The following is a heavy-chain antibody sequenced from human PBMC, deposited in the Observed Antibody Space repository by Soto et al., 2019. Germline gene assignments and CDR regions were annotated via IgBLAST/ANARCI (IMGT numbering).Heavy chain of an antibody. CDR1: GFTFSDYY. J-gene: IGHJ4*02. Sequence: GGSLRLSCAASGFTFSDYYMSWIRQAPGKGLEWVSDTSSSGSSIYYADSVKGRFSISRDNPKNTLYLQMNSLRVEDTAVYYCAKASEQWLGEYHFDYWGQGTLVTVSS. CDR2: TSSSGSSI. V-gene: IGHV3-11*01. D-gene: IGHD6-19*01. CDR3: AKASEQWLGEYHFDY.